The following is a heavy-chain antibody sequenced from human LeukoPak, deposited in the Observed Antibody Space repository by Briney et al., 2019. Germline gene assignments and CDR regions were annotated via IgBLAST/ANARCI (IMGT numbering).Heavy chain of an antibody. V-gene: IGHV3-9*01. Sequence: GGSLRLSCAASGFTFDDYAMHWVRQAPGKGLEWVSGISWNSGSIGYADSVKGRFTISRDNAKNSLYLQMNSLRAEHTALYYCAKLVIAARPGDAFDIWGQGTMVTVFS. D-gene: IGHD6-6*01. CDR1: GFTFDDYA. CDR3: AKLVIAARPGDAFDI. J-gene: IGHJ3*02. CDR2: ISWNSGSI.